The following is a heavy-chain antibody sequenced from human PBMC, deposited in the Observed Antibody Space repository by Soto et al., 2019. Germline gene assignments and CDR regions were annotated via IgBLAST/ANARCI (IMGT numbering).Heavy chain of an antibody. CDR3: ARKHTVSGFDP. Sequence: TLSLTCTISGDSINSYHWNWIRQPAGKGLEWIGHIYTSGSTNYNPSLKSRVTMSVDTSKNQFSLKLSSVTAADTAVYYCARKHTVSGFDPWGQGTLVTVSS. D-gene: IGHD4-17*01. J-gene: IGHJ5*02. CDR1: GDSINSYH. CDR2: IYTSGST. V-gene: IGHV4-4*07.